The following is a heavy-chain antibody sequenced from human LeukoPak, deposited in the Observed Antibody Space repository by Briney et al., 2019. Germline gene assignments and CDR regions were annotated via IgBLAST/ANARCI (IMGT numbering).Heavy chain of an antibody. CDR2: ISGSGGST. J-gene: IGHJ4*02. Sequence: GGSLRLSCAASGFTFSSYAMSWVRQAPGKGLEWVSAISGSGGSTYYADSVKGRFTISRDNAKSSLYLQMNSLRAEDTAVYYCARPYWGYYFDNWGQGTLVTVSS. CDR1: GFTFSSYA. CDR3: ARPYWGYYFDN. V-gene: IGHV3-23*01. D-gene: IGHD7-27*01.